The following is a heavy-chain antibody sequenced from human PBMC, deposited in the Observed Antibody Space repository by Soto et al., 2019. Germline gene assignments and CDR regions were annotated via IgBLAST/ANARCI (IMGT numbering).Heavy chain of an antibody. J-gene: IGHJ6*03. CDR3: ARLIDYCTNGVCYYMDV. V-gene: IGHV4-59*08. CDR2: IYYSGST. CDR1: GGSISSYY. Sequence: SETLSLTCTVSGGSISSYYWSWIRQPPGKGLEWIGYIYYSGSTNYNPSLKSRVTISVETSKNQLSLKLSSVTAADTAVYYCARLIDYCTNGVCYYMDVWGKGTTVTVSS. D-gene: IGHD2-8*01.